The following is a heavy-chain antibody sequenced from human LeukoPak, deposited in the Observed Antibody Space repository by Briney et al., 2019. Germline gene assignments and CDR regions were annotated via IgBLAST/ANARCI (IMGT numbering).Heavy chain of an antibody. CDR1: GFTFSSYE. J-gene: IGHJ3*02. Sequence: PGGSLRLSCAASGFTFSSYEMNWVRQAPGKGLEWVSYISSSGSTIYYADSVKGRFTISRDNAKNSLYLQMNSLKTEDTAVYYCTTDYPKGGDAFAIWGQGTMVTVSS. D-gene: IGHD1-26*01. CDR2: ISSSGSTI. CDR3: TTDYPKGGDAFAI. V-gene: IGHV3-48*03.